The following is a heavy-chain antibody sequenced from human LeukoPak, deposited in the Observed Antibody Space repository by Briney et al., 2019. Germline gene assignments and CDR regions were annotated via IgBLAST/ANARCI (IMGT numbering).Heavy chain of an antibody. D-gene: IGHD5-18*01. CDR1: GFTFSGYE. V-gene: IGHV3-48*03. CDR2: ISSSGSTI. CDR3: ASFGIQLWLSY. J-gene: IGHJ4*02. Sequence: PGGSLRLSCAASGFTFSGYEMNWVRQAPGKGLEWVSYISSSGSTIYYADSVKGRFTISRDNAKNSLYLQMNSLRAEDTAVYYCASFGIQLWLSYWGQGTLVTVSS.